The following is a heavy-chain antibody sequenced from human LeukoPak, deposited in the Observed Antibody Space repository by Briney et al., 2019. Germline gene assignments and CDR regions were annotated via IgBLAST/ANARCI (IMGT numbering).Heavy chain of an antibody. J-gene: IGHJ4*02. CDR2: IRTKAYGGTT. V-gene: IGHV3-49*04. Sequence: GGSLRLSCTASGFTSGFTFGDYAMSWVRQAPGKGLERVGFIRTKAYGGTTEYAASVKGRFTISRDGSKSIAYLQMNSLKTEDTAVYYCTRTYYDSSGYLFDYWGQGTLVTVSS. CDR3: TRTYYDSSGYLFDY. D-gene: IGHD3-22*01. CDR1: GFTSGFTFGDYA.